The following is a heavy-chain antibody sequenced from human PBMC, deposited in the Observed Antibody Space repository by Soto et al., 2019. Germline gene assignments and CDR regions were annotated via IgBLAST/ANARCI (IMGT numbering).Heavy chain of an antibody. CDR3: ARGHLPGGNTFYYDY. J-gene: IGHJ4*02. Sequence: QVQLQQWGAGLLKPSETLSLICTVYGGSFSGNYWSWIRQPPGMGLEWIGEISHSGTTNYNPSLISRVTISVDTSKNQFSLKLSSVTAADTAIYYCARGHLPGGNTFYYDYWGQGTLVTVSS. CDR2: ISHSGTT. V-gene: IGHV4-34*01. CDR1: GGSFSGNY. D-gene: IGHD2-15*01.